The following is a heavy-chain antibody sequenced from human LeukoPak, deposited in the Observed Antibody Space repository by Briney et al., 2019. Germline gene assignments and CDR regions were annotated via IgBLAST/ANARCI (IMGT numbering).Heavy chain of an antibody. D-gene: IGHD3-16*01. Sequence: SGGSLRLSCEGSGFTFENYGMSWVRQAPGKGLEWISTINYNGVSTGYADSVKGRFSIYRDNAKKSLYLQMNSLGAEDTALYYCAKEGESFYFDSWGQGTLVTVSS. CDR3: AKEGESFYFDS. J-gene: IGHJ4*02. CDR1: GFTFENYG. V-gene: IGHV3-20*04. CDR2: INYNGVST.